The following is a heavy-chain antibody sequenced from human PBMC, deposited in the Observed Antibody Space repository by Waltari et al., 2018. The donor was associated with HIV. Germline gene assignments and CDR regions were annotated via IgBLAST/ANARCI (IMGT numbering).Heavy chain of an antibody. D-gene: IGHD3-3*01. V-gene: IGHV3-23*01. CDR1: GFTFSSYA. CDR2: ISGSGGRT. Sequence: EVQLLESGGGLVQPGGSLRLSCAASGFTFSSYAMSWVRQAPGKGLEWVSAISGSGGRTYYADSVKGRFTISRDNSKNTLYLQMNSLRAEDTAVYYCAKDRPPYDTIFGVVYTVFDYWGQGTLVTVSS. CDR3: AKDRPPYDTIFGVVYTVFDY. J-gene: IGHJ4*02.